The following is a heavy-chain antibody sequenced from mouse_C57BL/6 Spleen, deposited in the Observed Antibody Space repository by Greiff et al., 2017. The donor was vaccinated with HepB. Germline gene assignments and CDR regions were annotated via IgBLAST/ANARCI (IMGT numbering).Heavy chain of an antibody. CDR1: GYTFTEYT. D-gene: IGHD1-1*01. CDR3: ARHEDYYGSRGYAMDY. V-gene: IGHV1-62-2*01. CDR2: FYPGSGSI. Sequence: VKVVESGAELVKPGASVKLSCKASGYTFTEYTIHWVKQRSGQGLEWIGWFYPGSGSIKYNEKFKDKATLTADKSSSTVYMELSRLTSEDSAVYFCARHEDYYGSRGYAMDYWGQGTSVTVSS. J-gene: IGHJ4*01.